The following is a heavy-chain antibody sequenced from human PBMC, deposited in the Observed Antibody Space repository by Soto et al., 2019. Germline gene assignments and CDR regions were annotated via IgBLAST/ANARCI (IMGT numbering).Heavy chain of an antibody. Sequence: GGSLKLSCAASGFTFSSFEMNWVRQAPGKGLEWVSYISNSGRIIYYADSVKGRFTISRDDAKNSLYLQMNSLRAEDTAVYYCAREWGTSIAAAFDYWGQGTLVTVSS. V-gene: IGHV3-48*03. CDR1: GFTFSSFE. J-gene: IGHJ4*02. CDR3: AREWGTSIAAAFDY. CDR2: ISNSGRII. D-gene: IGHD6-6*01.